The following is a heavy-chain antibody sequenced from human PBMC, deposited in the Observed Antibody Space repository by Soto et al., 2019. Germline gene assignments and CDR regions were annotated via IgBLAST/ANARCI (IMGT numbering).Heavy chain of an antibody. J-gene: IGHJ6*02. CDR3: GAPSLWVEKL. D-gene: IGHD2-15*01. CDR1: GFSFRDYD. V-gene: IGHV3-13*05. CDR2: LGAARDP. Sequence: PGGSLRLSCAASGFSFRDYDMHWVRQRKGKGLEWVSALGAARDPYYVGSVKGRFSVSRDNAQNSLFLQMNNLRVDDTAIYYCGAPSLWVEKLWGQGTTVTVSS.